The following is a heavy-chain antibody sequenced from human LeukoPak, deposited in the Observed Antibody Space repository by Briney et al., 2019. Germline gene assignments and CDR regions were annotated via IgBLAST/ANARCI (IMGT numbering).Heavy chain of an antibody. D-gene: IGHD3-22*01. CDR2: ISYDGSNK. V-gene: IGHV3-30*04. J-gene: IGHJ4*02. Sequence: PGGSLRLSCAASGFTVSSYAMHWVRQAPDKGLEWVAVISYDGSNKYYADSVKGRFTISRDNSKNTLYLQMNSLRAEDTAVYYCARVNDSSGYLSGQIDYWGQGTLVTVSS. CDR3: ARVNDSSGYLSGQIDY. CDR1: GFTVSSYA.